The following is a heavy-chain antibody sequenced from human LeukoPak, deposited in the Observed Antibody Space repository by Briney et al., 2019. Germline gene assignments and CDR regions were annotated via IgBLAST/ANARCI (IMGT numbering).Heavy chain of an antibody. CDR1: GFTLSSHA. J-gene: IGHJ4*02. V-gene: IGHV3-23*01. Sequence: GGSLRLSCAASGFTLSSHAMTWVRQAPGKGLEWVSGIAYSGDSTYYAGSVKVRFTISRDNSRNTLYLQMTSLGAADTAVYYCATYTQSFGAPGTDYWGQGTLVTVSS. CDR3: ATYTQSFGAPGTDY. D-gene: IGHD3-10*01. CDR2: IAYSGDST.